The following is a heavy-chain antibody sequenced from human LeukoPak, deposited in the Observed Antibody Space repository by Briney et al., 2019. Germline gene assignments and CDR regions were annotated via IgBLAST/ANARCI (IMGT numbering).Heavy chain of an antibody. CDR2: IYSGGST. Sequence: PGGSLRLSCAASGFTVSSNYMSWVRQAPGKGLEWVSVIYSGGSTYYADSVKGRFTISRDNSKNTLYLQMNSLRAEDTAVYYCARAFRGDDYGGGGDAFDIWGQGTMVTVSS. D-gene: IGHD4-23*01. CDR3: ARAFRGDDYGGGGDAFDI. J-gene: IGHJ3*02. CDR1: GFTVSSNY. V-gene: IGHV3-53*01.